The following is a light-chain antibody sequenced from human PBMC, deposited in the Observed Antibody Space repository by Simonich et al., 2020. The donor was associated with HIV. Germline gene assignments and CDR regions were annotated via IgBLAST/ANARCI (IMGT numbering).Light chain of an antibody. V-gene: IGKV1D-16*01. Sequence: DIQMTQSPSSVSASVGDRVTITCRANQGINSWLAWYQQRPGKAPKLLIYTASTLQSGVPSRFSGSGSGTEFTLTISSLQPDDFATYYCQQYNGYSLTFGGGTKVEIK. CDR3: QQYNGYSLT. J-gene: IGKJ4*01. CDR1: QGINSW. CDR2: TAS.